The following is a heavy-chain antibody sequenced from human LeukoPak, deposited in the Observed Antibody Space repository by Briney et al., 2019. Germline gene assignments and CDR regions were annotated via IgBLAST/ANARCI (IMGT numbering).Heavy chain of an antibody. CDR1: GFTFSTSW. CDR2: IGVGSSTQ. J-gene: IGHJ5*01. Sequence: PGGSLRLSCAASGFTFSTSWMTWVRQAPGKGLEWVSYIGVGSSTQYYGDSVKGRFTISRDDAKNSVYLQMNSLRAEDTAVYFCARDIAHCSGGICYNIRFDSWGQGILVTVSS. D-gene: IGHD2-15*01. V-gene: IGHV3-48*01. CDR3: ARDIAHCSGGICYNIRFDS.